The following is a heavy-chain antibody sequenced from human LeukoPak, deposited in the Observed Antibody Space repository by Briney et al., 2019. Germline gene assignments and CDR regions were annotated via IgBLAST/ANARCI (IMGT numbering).Heavy chain of an antibody. CDR2: IYYSGST. J-gene: IGHJ4*02. Sequence: PSETLSLTCTVSGDSISSSSYYWGWIRQPPGKGLEWIGSIYYSGSTYYNPSLKSRVTISVDTSKNQFSLKLSSVTAADTAVYYCVRHSGWYFGYWGQGTLVTVSS. V-gene: IGHV4-39*07. CDR3: VRHSGWYFGY. CDR1: GDSISSSSYY. D-gene: IGHD6-19*01.